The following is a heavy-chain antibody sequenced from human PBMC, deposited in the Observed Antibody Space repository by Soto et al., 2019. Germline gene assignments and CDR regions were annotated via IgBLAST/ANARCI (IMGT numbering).Heavy chain of an antibody. J-gene: IGHJ4*02. Sequence: TLSLTCTVSGGSISSGDYYWSWIRQPPGKGLEWIGYIYYSGSTYYNPSLKSRVTISVDTSKNQFSLKLSSVTAADTAVYYCARVGDFWSGSDYWGQGTLVTVSS. CDR2: IYYSGST. V-gene: IGHV4-30-4*01. CDR3: ARVGDFWSGSDY. CDR1: GGSISSGDYY. D-gene: IGHD3-3*01.